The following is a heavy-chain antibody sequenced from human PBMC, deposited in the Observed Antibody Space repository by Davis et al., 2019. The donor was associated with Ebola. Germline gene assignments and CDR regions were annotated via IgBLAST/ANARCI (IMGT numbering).Heavy chain of an antibody. J-gene: IGHJ4*02. D-gene: IGHD5-12*01. Sequence: SVKVSCKASGGTFSNYAITWVRQPPVQGLQWMGGIIPIFGTANYAQKFQGRVTITADKSTSTAYMELSSLRSEDTAVYYCARDGYSGYDWGVDYWGQGTLVTVSS. V-gene: IGHV1-69*06. CDR3: ARDGYSGYDWGVDY. CDR1: GGTFSNYA. CDR2: IIPIFGTA.